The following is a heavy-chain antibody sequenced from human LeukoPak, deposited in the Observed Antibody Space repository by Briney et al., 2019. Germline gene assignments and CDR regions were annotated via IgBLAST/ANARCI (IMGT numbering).Heavy chain of an antibody. Sequence: GGSLRLSCVASGLSFSTYAMSWVRQAPGKGLEWVSVISGSGGSTYYADSVKGRFTISRDNSKNTLYLQMNSLRAEDTAVYYCAKGYSSGWYVYYYYGMDVWGQGTTVTVSS. V-gene: IGHV3-23*01. J-gene: IGHJ6*02. D-gene: IGHD6-19*01. CDR3: AKGYSSGWYVYYYYGMDV. CDR1: GLSFSTYA. CDR2: ISGSGGST.